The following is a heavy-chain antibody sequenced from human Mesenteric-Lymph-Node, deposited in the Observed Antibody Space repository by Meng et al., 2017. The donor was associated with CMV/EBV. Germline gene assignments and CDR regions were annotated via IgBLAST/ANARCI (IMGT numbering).Heavy chain of an antibody. J-gene: IGHJ5*02. CDR3: ARGDGSSGFDP. CDR1: GGSISRYY. Sequence: SETLSLTCTVSGGSISRYYWSWIRQPPGKGLDWIGYIYYSGSTNYNPSLKSRVTISLDTSTNQFSLNLNSVTAADTAMYYCARGDGSSGFDPWGQGTLVTVSS. D-gene: IGHD3-10*01. CDR2: IYYSGST. V-gene: IGHV4-59*01.